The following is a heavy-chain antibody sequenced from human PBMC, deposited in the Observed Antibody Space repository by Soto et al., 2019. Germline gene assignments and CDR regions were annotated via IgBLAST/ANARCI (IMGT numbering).Heavy chain of an antibody. V-gene: IGHV5-51*01. CDR3: AASIFYYGMDV. CDR2: IYPGDSDT. CDR1: GYTFTNYW. J-gene: IGHJ6*02. Sequence: GESLKISCKGSGYTFTNYWIGWVRQMPGKGLEWMGIIYPGDSDTKYNPSFQGQVTISADKSITATYLQWSSLKASDTAIYYCAASIFYYGMDVWGQGTTVTVSS.